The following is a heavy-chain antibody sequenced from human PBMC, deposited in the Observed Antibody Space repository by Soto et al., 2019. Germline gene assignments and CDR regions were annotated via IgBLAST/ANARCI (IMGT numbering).Heavy chain of an antibody. CDR3: ARAPSRGIVVVPAARSRYYYYGMDV. V-gene: IGHV3-48*03. CDR2: ISSSGSTI. CDR1: GFTFSSYE. Sequence: EVQLVESGGGLVQPGGSLRLSCAASGFTFSSYEMNWVRQAPGKGLEWVSYISSSGSTIYYADSVKGRFTISRDNAKNSLYLQMNSLRAEDTAVYYCARAPSRGIVVVPAARSRYYYYGMDVWGQGTTVTVSS. D-gene: IGHD2-2*01. J-gene: IGHJ6*02.